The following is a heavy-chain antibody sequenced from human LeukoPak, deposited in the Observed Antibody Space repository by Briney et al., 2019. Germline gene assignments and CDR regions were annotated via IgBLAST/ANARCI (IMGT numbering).Heavy chain of an antibody. D-gene: IGHD3-9*01. V-gene: IGHV4-59*01. CDR3: ACVLRYFDWPLY. CDR1: GGSIGSYY. Sequence: SETLSLTCTVSGGSIGSYYWSWIRQPPGKGLEWIGYIYYSGSTNYNPSLKSRVTISVDTSKNQFSLKLSSVTAADTAVYYCACVLRYFDWPLYWGQGTLVTVSS. J-gene: IGHJ4*02. CDR2: IYYSGST.